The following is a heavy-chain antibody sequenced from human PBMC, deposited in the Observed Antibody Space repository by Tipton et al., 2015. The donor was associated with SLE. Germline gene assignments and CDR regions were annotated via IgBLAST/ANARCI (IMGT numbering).Heavy chain of an antibody. CDR3: ARRGVTDPYGLDV. D-gene: IGHD3-10*01. Sequence: QSGPEVKKPGASVKVSCKAPGYIFINYAIHWVRQAPGQRLEWMGWINAGNGNTKYSQKFQGRVTITRDTSASTAYMELSSLRSEDTAVYYCARRGVTDPYGLDVWGQGP. J-gene: IGHJ6*02. CDR2: INAGNGNT. V-gene: IGHV1-3*01. CDR1: GYIFINYA.